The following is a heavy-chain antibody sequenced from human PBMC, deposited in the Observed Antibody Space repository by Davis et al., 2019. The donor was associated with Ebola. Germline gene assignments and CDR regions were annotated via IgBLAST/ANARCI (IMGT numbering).Heavy chain of an antibody. D-gene: IGHD3-22*01. J-gene: IGHJ2*01. CDR3: ARVGSSGWIYWFFDR. V-gene: IGHV4-61*01. Sequence: MPSETLSLTCTVSGGSVSSGSYYWSWIRQPPGKGLEWLGYTYYSGSTNYNPSLKSRVTISVDTFKNQFSLKLSSVTAADTAVYYCARVGSSGWIYWFFDRWGRGTLVTVSS. CDR2: TYYSGST. CDR1: GGSVSSGSYY.